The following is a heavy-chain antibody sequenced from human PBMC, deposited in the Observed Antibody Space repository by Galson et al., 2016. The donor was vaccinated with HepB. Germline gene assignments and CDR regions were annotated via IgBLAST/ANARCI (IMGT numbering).Heavy chain of an antibody. J-gene: IGHJ2*01. V-gene: IGHV1-69*06. Sequence: SVKVSCKASGGTFNIYAVSWVRQAPGQGLEWMGGIIPIFRATNYAQMFQGRVTVTADKSMRTAHMELSSLTSEDTAVYYCASTTIVRGAPLTGYSCLYFALWGRGTLVTVTS. CDR1: GGTFNIYA. CDR3: ASTTIVRGAPLTGYSCLYFAL. CDR2: IIPIFRAT. D-gene: IGHD3-9*01.